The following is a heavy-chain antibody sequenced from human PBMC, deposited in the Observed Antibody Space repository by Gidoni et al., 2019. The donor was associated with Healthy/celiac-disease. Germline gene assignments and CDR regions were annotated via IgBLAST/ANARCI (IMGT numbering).Heavy chain of an antibody. CDR3: ARVRPSRSSGRWCAFDI. Sequence: QLQLQESGPGLVKPSQTLSLTCTFSGVSISSGGYYWSWIRQHPGKGLEWIGYIYYSASTYYNPSLKSRVTISVDTSKNQFSLKLSSVTAAETAVYYCARVRPSRSSGRWCAFDIWGQGTMVTVSS. J-gene: IGHJ3*02. V-gene: IGHV4-31*03. CDR1: GVSISSGGYY. D-gene: IGHD6-19*01. CDR2: IYYSAST.